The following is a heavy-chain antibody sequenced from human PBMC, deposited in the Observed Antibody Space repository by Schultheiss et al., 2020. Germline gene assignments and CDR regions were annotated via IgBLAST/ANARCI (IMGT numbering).Heavy chain of an antibody. Sequence: SETLSLTCTVSGGSLTSYYWTWIRQPPGKGLEWIGYISYSGSTNYNPSLKSRVTISVDTSKNQFSLTLSSVTAADTAVYYCARGRDFWSGYCDYWGQGSLVTVSS. D-gene: IGHD3-3*01. CDR2: ISYSGST. J-gene: IGHJ4*02. CDR1: GGSLTSYY. CDR3: ARGRDFWSGYCDY. V-gene: IGHV4-59*01.